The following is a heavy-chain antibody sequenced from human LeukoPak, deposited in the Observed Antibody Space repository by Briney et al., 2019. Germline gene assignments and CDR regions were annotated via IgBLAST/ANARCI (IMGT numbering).Heavy chain of an antibody. J-gene: IGHJ4*02. CDR3: ARAVHGGNRGYYFDY. CDR2: IYGSGTT. V-gene: IGHV4-4*07. D-gene: IGHD4-23*01. CDR1: GGSISSYF. Sequence: PSETLSLTCTVSGGSISSYFWSWIRQSAGKGLEWIGRIYGSGTTDYNPSLKSRVTISVDTSKNQFSLKLSSVTAADTAVYYCARAVHGGNRGYYFDYWGQGTLVTVSS.